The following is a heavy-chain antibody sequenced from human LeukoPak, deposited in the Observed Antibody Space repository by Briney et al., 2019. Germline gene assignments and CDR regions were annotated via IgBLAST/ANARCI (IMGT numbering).Heavy chain of an antibody. Sequence: SETLSLTCAVYGGSFSGYYWSWIRQPPGKGLEWIGSIYYSGSTYYNPSLKSRVTISVDTSKSQFSLKLSSVTAADTAVYYCARHSYIAAAGLIDYWGQGTLVTVSS. J-gene: IGHJ4*02. CDR2: IYYSGST. CDR3: ARHSYIAAAGLIDY. D-gene: IGHD6-13*01. CDR1: GGSFSGYY. V-gene: IGHV4-34*01.